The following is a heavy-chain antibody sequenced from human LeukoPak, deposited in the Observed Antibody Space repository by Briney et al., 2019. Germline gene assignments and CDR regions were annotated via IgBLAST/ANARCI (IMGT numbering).Heavy chain of an antibody. D-gene: IGHD4-17*01. J-gene: IGHJ3*02. Sequence: GGSLRLSCAASGFTFSSYEMNWVRQAPGKGLEGVSYISSSGSTIYYADSVKGRFTISRDNAKNSLYLQMNSLRAEDTAVYYCAGSPTTVTTSSAFDIWGQGTMVTVSS. V-gene: IGHV3-48*03. CDR3: AGSPTTVTTSSAFDI. CDR2: ISSSGSTI. CDR1: GFTFSSYE.